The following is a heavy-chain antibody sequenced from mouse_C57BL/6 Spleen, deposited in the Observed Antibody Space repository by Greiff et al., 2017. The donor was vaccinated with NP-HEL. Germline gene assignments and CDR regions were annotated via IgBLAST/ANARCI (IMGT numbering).Heavy chain of an antibody. J-gene: IGHJ2*01. CDR3: ARPHYYGSQPFDY. V-gene: IGHV1-64*01. Sequence: QVHVKQPGAELVKPGASVKLSCKASGYTFTSYWMHWVKQRPGQGLEWIGMIHPNSGSTNYNEKFKSKATLTVDKSSSTAYMQLSSLTSEDSAVYYCARPHYYGSQPFDYWGQGTTLTVSS. D-gene: IGHD1-1*01. CDR1: GYTFTSYW. CDR2: IHPNSGST.